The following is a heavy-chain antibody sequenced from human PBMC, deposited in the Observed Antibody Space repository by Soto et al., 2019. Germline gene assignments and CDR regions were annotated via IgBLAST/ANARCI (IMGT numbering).Heavy chain of an antibody. CDR2: ISYDGSNK. V-gene: IGHV3-30-3*01. D-gene: IGHD5-18*01. Sequence: PGGSLRLSCAASGFTFSSYAMHWVRQAPGKGLEWVAVISYDGSNKYYADSVKGRFTISRDNSKNTLYLQMNSLRAEDTAVYYCARGVGTQLWFWFDPWGQGTLVTVSS. J-gene: IGHJ5*02. CDR1: GFTFSSYA. CDR3: ARGVGTQLWFWFDP.